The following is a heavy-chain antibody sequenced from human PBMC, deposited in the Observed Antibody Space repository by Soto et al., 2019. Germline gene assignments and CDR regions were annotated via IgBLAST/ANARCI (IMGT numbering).Heavy chain of an antibody. CDR2: IYYSGST. CDR1: GGSISSYY. J-gene: IGHJ6*03. D-gene: IGHD4-4*01. Sequence: SETLSLTCTVSGGSISSYYWSWIRQPPGKGLEWIGYIYYSGSTNYNPSLKSRVTISVDTSKNQFSLKLSSVTAADTAVYYCARQGRTVTDYYSYYMDVWGKGTTVTVSS. CDR3: ARQGRTVTDYYSYYMDV. V-gene: IGHV4-59*08.